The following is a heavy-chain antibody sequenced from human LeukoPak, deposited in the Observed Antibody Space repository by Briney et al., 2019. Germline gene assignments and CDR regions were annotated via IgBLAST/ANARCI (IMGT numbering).Heavy chain of an antibody. Sequence: GASVKVPCKASGYTFTGYAMNWVRQAPGQGLEWMGWINTNTGNPTYAQGFTGRFVFSLDTSVSTAYLQISSLKAEDTAVYYCARGYCSSTSCYGGSYWGQGTLVTVSS. V-gene: IGHV7-4-1*02. J-gene: IGHJ4*02. D-gene: IGHD2-2*01. CDR2: INTNTGNP. CDR1: GYTFTGYA. CDR3: ARGYCSSTSCYGGSY.